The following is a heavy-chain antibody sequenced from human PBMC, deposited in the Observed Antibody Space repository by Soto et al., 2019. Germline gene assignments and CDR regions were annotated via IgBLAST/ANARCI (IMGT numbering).Heavy chain of an antibody. D-gene: IGHD2-15*01. CDR1: NDSISSSTSY. J-gene: IGHJ3*02. V-gene: IGHV4-39*01. CDR3: ASALVVAASYAFDI. Sequence: QLQLQESGPGLVKPSETLSLTCTVSNDSISSSTSYWGGIRQPQGKGLDWIGTIYYIGSTYYSPSVTSRVSIYADTSNNQFSLMLSSVTAADTAVYYCASALVVAASYAFDIWGPGTMVTVSS. CDR2: IYYIGST.